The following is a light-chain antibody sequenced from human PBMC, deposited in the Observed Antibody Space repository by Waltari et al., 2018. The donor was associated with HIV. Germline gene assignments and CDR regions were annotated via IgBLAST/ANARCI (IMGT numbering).Light chain of an antibody. J-gene: IGLJ3*02. V-gene: IGLV2-8*01. CDR1: SSDVGGYNF. CDR3: DYYACRNNEV. Sequence: QSALTQPPSASGSPGQSVTISCTGTSSDVGGYNFVSWYQQHPGKAPKLMIYEVSKRPGGFPDGFSGSKSGTTASLTVSRLQAEDEADYYCDYYACRNNEVFGGGTKLTVL. CDR2: EVS.